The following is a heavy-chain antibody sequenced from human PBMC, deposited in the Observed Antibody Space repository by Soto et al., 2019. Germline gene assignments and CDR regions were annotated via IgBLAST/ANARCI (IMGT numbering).Heavy chain of an antibody. D-gene: IGHD6-19*01. J-gene: IGHJ4*02. V-gene: IGHV4-34*01. CDR1: GGSFGGYY. CDR3: ARPRLAYAFDY. Sequence: SETLSLTCAVYGGSFGGYYWSWIRQPPGKGLEWIGEINHSGSTNYNPSHKSRVTISVDTSKNQFSLKLSSVTAADTAVYYCARPRLAYAFDYWGQGTLVTVSS. CDR2: INHSGST.